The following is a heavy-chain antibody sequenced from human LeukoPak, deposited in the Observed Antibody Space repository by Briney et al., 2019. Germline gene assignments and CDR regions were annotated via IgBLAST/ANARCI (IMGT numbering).Heavy chain of an antibody. CDR1: GFTFSSYW. CDR3: ARAGCSSGCYYY. D-gene: IGHD6-19*01. CDR2: INSVGSST. J-gene: IGHJ4*02. Sequence: PGGSLRLACAASGFTFSSYWMHWVRQAPGKGLVWVSRINSVGSSTSYADSVKGLFCISRDNAKNTLYLQMNSLRAEDTAVYYCARAGCSSGCYYYWGQGTLVTVSS. V-gene: IGHV3-74*01.